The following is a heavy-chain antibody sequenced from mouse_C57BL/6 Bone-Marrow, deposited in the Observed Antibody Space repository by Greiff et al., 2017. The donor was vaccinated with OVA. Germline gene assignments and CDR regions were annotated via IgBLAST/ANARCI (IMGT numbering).Heavy chain of an antibody. V-gene: IGHV5-4*01. Sequence: DVKLVESGGGLVKPGGSLKLSCAASGFTFSSYAMSWVRQTPEKRLEWVATISDGGSYTYYPDNVKGRFTISRDNAKNNLYLQMSHLKSEDTAMYYCARDPKPWYFDVWGTGTTVTVSS. CDR1: GFTFSSYA. J-gene: IGHJ1*03. CDR2: ISDGGSYT. CDR3: ARDPKPWYFDV.